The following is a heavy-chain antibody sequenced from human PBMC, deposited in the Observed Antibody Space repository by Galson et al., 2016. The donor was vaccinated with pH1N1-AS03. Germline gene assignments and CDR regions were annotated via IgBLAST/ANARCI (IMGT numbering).Heavy chain of an antibody. V-gene: IGHV4-38-2*02. CDR3: ARSPRLISVAGTFPSRFDS. CDR1: AYSIPTGHY. Sequence: SETLSLTCTVSAYSIPTGHYWGWIRQPQGKGLEWIGSIYHGGTTEYNPSLKSRVTMSIDTSKNQFSLRLSSVTAADTAVYYCARSPRLISVAGTFPSRFDSWGQGTLVTVSS. J-gene: IGHJ5*01. CDR2: IYHGGTT. D-gene: IGHD6-19*01.